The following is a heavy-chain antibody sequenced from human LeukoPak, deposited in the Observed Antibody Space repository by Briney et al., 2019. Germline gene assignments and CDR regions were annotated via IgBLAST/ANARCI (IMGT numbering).Heavy chain of an antibody. CDR1: GFTFIDFY. Sequence: GGSLRLSCAASGFTFIDFYMSWIRQAPGKGLEWVSVISGSGGSTYYADSVKGRFTISRDNSKNTVYLQLNSLRAEDTAVYYCARANGQLWTPPDYWGQGTLVTISS. J-gene: IGHJ4*02. D-gene: IGHD5-18*01. CDR3: ARANGQLWTPPDY. V-gene: IGHV3-23*01. CDR2: ISGSGGST.